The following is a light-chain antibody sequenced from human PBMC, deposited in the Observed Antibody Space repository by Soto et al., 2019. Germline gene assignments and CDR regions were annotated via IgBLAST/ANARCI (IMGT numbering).Light chain of an antibody. J-gene: IGKJ4*01. CDR2: DAS. CDR1: QGISSA. V-gene: IGKV1D-13*01. CDR3: QQFNDFLLT. Sequence: AIQLTQSPSSLSASVGDRVTITCRASQGISSALAWYQQKPGNAPKLLIYDASSLESGVPSRFSGSVSGTDFTLTISSLQPEDITTYYFQQFNDFLLTFGGGTKVDIK.